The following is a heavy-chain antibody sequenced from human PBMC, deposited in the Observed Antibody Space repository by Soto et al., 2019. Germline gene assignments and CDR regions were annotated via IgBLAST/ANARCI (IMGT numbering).Heavy chain of an antibody. D-gene: IGHD1-26*01. CDR3: AKNRGGWELAYYFDY. Sequence: GESLKISCAASGFTFSSYAMSWVRQAPGKGLEWVSAISGSGGSTYYADSVKGRFTSSRDNSKNTLYLQMNSLRAEDTAVYYCAKNRGGWELAYYFDYWGQGTLVTVSS. CDR1: GFTFSSYA. CDR2: ISGSGGST. J-gene: IGHJ4*02. V-gene: IGHV3-23*01.